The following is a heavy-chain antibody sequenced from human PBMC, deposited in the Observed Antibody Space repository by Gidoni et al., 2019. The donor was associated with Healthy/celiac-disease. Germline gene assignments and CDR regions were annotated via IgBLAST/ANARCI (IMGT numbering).Heavy chain of an antibody. CDR2: IKSKNDGGTT. D-gene: IGHD3-10*01. CDR1: GFTFSNAW. Sequence: EVQLVESGGGLVKPGGSLRLSCAASGFTFSNAWISWVRQAPGKGLEWVGRIKSKNDGGTTGYAAPVKGRFTISRDDSKNTLYLQMNSLKTEDTAVYYCTTFPEYYYGSGSYYVSDYWGQGTLVTVSS. J-gene: IGHJ4*02. V-gene: IGHV3-15*01. CDR3: TTFPEYYYGSGSYYVSDY.